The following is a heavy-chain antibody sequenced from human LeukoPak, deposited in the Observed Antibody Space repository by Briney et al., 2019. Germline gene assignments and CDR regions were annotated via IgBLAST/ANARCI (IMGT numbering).Heavy chain of an antibody. V-gene: IGHV3-23*01. CDR1: GFTFSSYA. D-gene: IGHD2-2*01. CDR2: ISGSGGST. J-gene: IGHJ4*02. CDR3: AKEAYCSSTSCYYGPPDY. Sequence: GGSLRLSCAASGFTFSSYAMSWVRQAPGKGLEWVSAISGSGGSTYYADSVKGRFTISRDNSKNTLYLQMNGLRAEDTAVYYCAKEAYCSSTSCYYGPPDYWGQGTLVTVSS.